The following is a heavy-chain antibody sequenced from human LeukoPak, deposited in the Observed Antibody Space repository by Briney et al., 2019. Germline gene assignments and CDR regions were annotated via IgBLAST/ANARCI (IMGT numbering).Heavy chain of an antibody. J-gene: IGHJ4*02. CDR2: INHSGST. CDR1: GGSFSGYY. D-gene: IGHD4-11*01. Sequence: SSETLSLTCAVYGGSFSGYYWSWIRQPPGKGLEWIGEINHSGSTNYNPSLESRVIISVDPSKKQVSLKLNSVTAADTAVYYCARAFPPGVTARPRFDYWGQGTQVTVSS. V-gene: IGHV4-34*01. CDR3: ARAFPPGVTARPRFDY.